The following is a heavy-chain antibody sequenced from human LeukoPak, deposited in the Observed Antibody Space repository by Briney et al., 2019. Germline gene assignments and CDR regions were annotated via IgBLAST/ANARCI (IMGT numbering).Heavy chain of an antibody. Sequence: NPSETLSLTCAISGGSISSYFWSWIRQPPGKGLEWIGYIYDSGSTNYNPSLKSRVTISVDTPKNQFSLKLSSVTAADTAVYYCAREGSSRWHWLDPWGQGTLVTFSS. CDR3: AREGSSRWHWLDP. D-gene: IGHD6-13*01. CDR1: GGSISSYF. J-gene: IGHJ5*02. CDR2: IYDSGST. V-gene: IGHV4-59*01.